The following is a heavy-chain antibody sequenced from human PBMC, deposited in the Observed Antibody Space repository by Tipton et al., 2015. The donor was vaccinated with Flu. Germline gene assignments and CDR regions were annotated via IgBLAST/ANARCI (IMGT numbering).Heavy chain of an antibody. Sequence: GSLRLSCAASGFTFSSYWMSWPRQTPGKGLEWVANINQDGSEKYYVDSVKGRFTISRDNAKTSFYLQMNSLRVEDTAVYYCARDPFLGTGDAFDVWGRGTMVTVSS. D-gene: IGHD2/OR15-2a*01. V-gene: IGHV3-7*01. CDR1: GFTFSSYW. CDR3: ARDPFLGTGDAFDV. CDR2: INQDGSEK. J-gene: IGHJ3*01.